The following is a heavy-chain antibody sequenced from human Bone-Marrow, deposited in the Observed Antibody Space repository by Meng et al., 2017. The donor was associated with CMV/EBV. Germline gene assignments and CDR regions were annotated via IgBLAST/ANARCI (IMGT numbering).Heavy chain of an antibody. Sequence: ASVKVSCKASGYTFTSYDINWVRQATGQGLEWMGWISAYNGNTNYAQKLQGRVTMTTDTSTSTAYMELRSLRSDDTAVYYGARYLAARPTDYWGQGTLVTVSS. CDR2: ISAYNGNT. V-gene: IGHV1-18*01. D-gene: IGHD6-6*01. CDR1: GYTFTSYD. CDR3: ARYLAARPTDY. J-gene: IGHJ4*02.